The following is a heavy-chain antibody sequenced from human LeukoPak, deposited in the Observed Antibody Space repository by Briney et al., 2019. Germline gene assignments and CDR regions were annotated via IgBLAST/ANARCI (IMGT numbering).Heavy chain of an antibody. Sequence: GASVKVSCKASGYTFSGYQVHWLRQAPGQGLEWMGGIIPIFGTANYAQKFQGRVTITADESTSTAYMELSSLRSEDTAVYYCAREYSSGLKGVYWGQGTLVTVSS. D-gene: IGHD6-19*01. CDR1: GYTFSGYQ. J-gene: IGHJ4*02. CDR3: AREYSSGLKGVY. CDR2: IIPIFGTA. V-gene: IGHV1-69*13.